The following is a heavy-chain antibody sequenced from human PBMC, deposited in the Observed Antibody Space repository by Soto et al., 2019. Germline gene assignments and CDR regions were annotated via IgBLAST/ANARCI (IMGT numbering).Heavy chain of an antibody. D-gene: IGHD2-2*01. CDR1: GFTFSSYS. CDR2: ISGSGGST. Sequence: GGSLRLSCAASGFTFSSYSMSWVRQAPGKGLEWVSAISGSGGSTYYADSVKGRFTTSRDNSKNTLYLQMNSLRAEDTAVYYCAKAPIVVVPAAPVDYWGQGTLVTV. V-gene: IGHV3-23*01. J-gene: IGHJ4*02. CDR3: AKAPIVVVPAAPVDY.